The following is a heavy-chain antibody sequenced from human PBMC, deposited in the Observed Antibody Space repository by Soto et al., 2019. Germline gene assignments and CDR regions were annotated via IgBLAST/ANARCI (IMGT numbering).Heavy chain of an antibody. V-gene: IGHV4-59*08. CDR3: ARHAGIPYYFDY. CDR2: IYYSGST. CDR1: GGSISSYY. J-gene: IGHJ4*02. Sequence: SETLSLTCTVSGGSISSYYWSWIRQPPGKGLEWIGYIYYSGSTNYNPSLKSRVTISVDTSKNQFSLKMSSVTAADTAVYYCARHAGIPYYFDYGGQGTLVTVSS.